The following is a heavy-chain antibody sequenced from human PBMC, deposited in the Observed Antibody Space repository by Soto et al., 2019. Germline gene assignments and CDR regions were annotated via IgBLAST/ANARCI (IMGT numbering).Heavy chain of an antibody. CDR3: ARDREQLASYYYGLDV. Sequence: EVQLVESGGTLVQPGGSLKLSCAASKFTFSDSAMHWVRQAPGKGLEWVGRIRSKPYNYATAYAASVKGRFTISRDDSTNTAYLQMNSLKPEDTAFYYCARDREQLASYYYGLDVWGQGTTVTVSS. D-gene: IGHD6-6*01. V-gene: IGHV3-73*02. J-gene: IGHJ6*02. CDR2: IRSKPYNYAT. CDR1: KFTFSDSA.